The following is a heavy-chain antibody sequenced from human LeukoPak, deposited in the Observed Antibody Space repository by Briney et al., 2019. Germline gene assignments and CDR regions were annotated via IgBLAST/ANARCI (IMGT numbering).Heavy chain of an antibody. CDR2: ISYDGSNK. V-gene: IGHV3-30*04. D-gene: IGHD6-19*01. CDR3: ARASSVASYFDY. J-gene: IGHJ4*02. Sequence: PGGSLRLSCAASGFTFSSYSMHWVRQAPGKGVEWVAVISYDGSNKYYADSVKGRFTISRDNSKNTLYLQMNSLRAEDTAVYYCARASSVASYFDYWGQGTLVTVSS. CDR1: GFTFSSYS.